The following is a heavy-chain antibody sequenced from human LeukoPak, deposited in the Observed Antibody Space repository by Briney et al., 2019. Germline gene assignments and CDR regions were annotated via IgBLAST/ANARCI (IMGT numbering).Heavy chain of an antibody. CDR3: ASRLYSGSYYDY. Sequence: QSGGSLRLSCAASGFTFSSYWMNWARQAPGKGLEWVASINHNGNVNYYVDSVKGRFTISRDNSRNTLYLQMNSLRAEDTAVYYCASRLYSGSYYDYWGQGTLVTVSS. CDR2: INHNGNVN. J-gene: IGHJ4*02. CDR1: GFTFSSYW. D-gene: IGHD1-26*01. V-gene: IGHV3-7*03.